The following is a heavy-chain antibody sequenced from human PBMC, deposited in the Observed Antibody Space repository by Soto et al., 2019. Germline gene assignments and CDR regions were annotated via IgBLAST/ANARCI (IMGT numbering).Heavy chain of an antibody. J-gene: IGHJ4*02. CDR3: VHHGGVTYYHEF. D-gene: IGHD2-8*01. V-gene: IGHV4-4*02. CDR1: VVSLSSSSW. CDR2: IFYSGST. Sequence: PSETLSLTCALSVVSLSSSSWWSWVRQPPGKTLEWLGEIFYSGSTKYNPSLNSRVTISADQSKNDFSLRLSSVTAADTAVYYCVHHGGVTYYHEFLGQGMLVSVSS.